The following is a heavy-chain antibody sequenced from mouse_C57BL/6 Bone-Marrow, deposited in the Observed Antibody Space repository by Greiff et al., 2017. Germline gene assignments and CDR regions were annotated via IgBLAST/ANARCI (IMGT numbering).Heavy chain of an antibody. CDR2: ISSGGSYT. CDR3: AAQALFLYAMDY. V-gene: IGHV5-6*01. J-gene: IGHJ4*01. Sequence: EVKLVESGGDLVKPGGSLKLSCAASGFTFSSYGMSWVRQTPDKRLEWVATISSGGSYTYYPDSVKGRFTISRDNAKNTLYLQMSSRKSEDTAMYYCAAQALFLYAMDYWGQGTSVTVSS. D-gene: IGHD3-2*02. CDR1: GFTFSSYG.